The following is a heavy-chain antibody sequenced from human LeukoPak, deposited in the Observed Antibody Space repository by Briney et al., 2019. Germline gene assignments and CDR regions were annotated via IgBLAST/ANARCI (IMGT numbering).Heavy chain of an antibody. CDR2: IKQDGSKK. V-gene: IGHV3-7*04. J-gene: IGHJ4*02. CDR3: TRVGYIDEGIDY. CDR1: GFALSSHW. Sequence: GGSLRLSCAASGFALSSHWMTWVRQAPGKGLEWVANIKQDGSKKSYVDSVKGRFTISRDNAKNSLYLQMNSLRAEDTAIYYCTRVGYIDEGIDYWGQGTLVTVSS. D-gene: IGHD5-24*01.